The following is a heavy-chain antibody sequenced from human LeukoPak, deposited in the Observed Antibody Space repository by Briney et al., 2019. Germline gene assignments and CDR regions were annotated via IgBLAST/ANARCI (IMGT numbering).Heavy chain of an antibody. CDR1: GASISSHY. CDR3: ARLPYCSGGSCRDY. D-gene: IGHD2-15*01. V-gene: IGHV4-59*08. J-gene: IGHJ4*02. CDR2: IYYSGST. Sequence: SETLSLTCSVSGASISSHYWSWIRQPPGKGLEWIGYIYYSGSTNYNPSLKSRVTISVDTSKNQFSLKLSSVTAADTAVYYCARLPYCSGGSCRDYWGQGTLVTVSS.